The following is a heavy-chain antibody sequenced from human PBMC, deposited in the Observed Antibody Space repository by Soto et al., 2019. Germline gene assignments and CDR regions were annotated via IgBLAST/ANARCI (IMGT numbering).Heavy chain of an antibody. CDR3: ARGYCGGGGCYLRRDAIDV. CDR1: GFTFSTYH. J-gene: IGHJ3*01. V-gene: IGHV3-21*01. D-gene: IGHD2-15*01. CDR2: INPSSSHI. Sequence: EVQLVESGGGVVMPGGSLRLSCAASGFTFSTYHMNWVRQAPGKGLEWVSSINPSSSHIYYADSVRGRFTISRDNSKNSMDLQMNSLRTEDAAVYYCARGYCGGGGCYLRRDAIDVWGQGTMVTVSS.